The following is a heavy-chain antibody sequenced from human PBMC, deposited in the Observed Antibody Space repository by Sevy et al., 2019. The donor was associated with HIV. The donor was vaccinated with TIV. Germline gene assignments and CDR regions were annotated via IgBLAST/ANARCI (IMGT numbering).Heavy chain of an antibody. Sequence: GGSLRLSCAVSGFTFSSYWMSWVRQAPGKGLEWVANINQDGGEQFYVDSVKGRFAISRDNAKNSLFLQMNSLRAEDTAVYYCARSTNSAALDYWGQGTPVTVSS. V-gene: IGHV3-7*01. CDR2: INQDGGEQ. CDR3: ARSTNSAALDY. CDR1: GFTFSSYW. J-gene: IGHJ4*02. D-gene: IGHD2-2*01.